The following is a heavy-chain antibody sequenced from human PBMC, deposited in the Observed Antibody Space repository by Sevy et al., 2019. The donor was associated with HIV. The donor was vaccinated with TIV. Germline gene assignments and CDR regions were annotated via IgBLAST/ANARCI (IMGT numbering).Heavy chain of an antibody. CDR2: IYYSGST. CDR1: GDSISSYY. Sequence: KQSQTLSLTCTVSGDSISSYYWSWIRQPPGKGLEWIGYIYYSGSTNYNPSLKSRVTISVDTSKNQFSLKLSSVTAADTAVYYCARVRYSSSWLFDYWGQGTLVTVSS. V-gene: IGHV4-59*01. CDR3: ARVRYSSSWLFDY. J-gene: IGHJ4*02. D-gene: IGHD6-13*01.